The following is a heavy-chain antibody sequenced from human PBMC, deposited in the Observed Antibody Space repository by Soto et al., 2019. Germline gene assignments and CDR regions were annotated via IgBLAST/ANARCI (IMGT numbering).Heavy chain of an antibody. V-gene: IGHV1-18*01. CDR2: ISAYNGNT. CDR1: GYTFTSYG. Sequence: ASVKVSCKASGYTFTSYGIRWVRQAPGQGLEWMGWISAYNGNTNYAQKLQGRVTMTTDTSTSTAYMELRSLRSDDTAVYYCARVHCSGGSCYGPVWFDPWGQGTLVTVSS. D-gene: IGHD2-15*01. CDR3: ARVHCSGGSCYGPVWFDP. J-gene: IGHJ5*02.